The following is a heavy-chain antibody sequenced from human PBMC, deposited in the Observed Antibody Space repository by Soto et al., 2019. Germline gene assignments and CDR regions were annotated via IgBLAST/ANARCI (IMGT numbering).Heavy chain of an antibody. Sequence: QVQLQESGPGLVKPSETLSLTCTVSGGSISSYYWSWIRQPPGKGLEWIGYIYYSGSTNYNPSLKSRATISVDTSNNPFSLKLSSVTSADTAVYYCARRYGSCFDYWGQGTLVTVSS. CDR2: IYYSGST. J-gene: IGHJ4*02. V-gene: IGHV4-59*08. D-gene: IGHD5-18*01. CDR3: ARRYGSCFDY. CDR1: GGSISSYY.